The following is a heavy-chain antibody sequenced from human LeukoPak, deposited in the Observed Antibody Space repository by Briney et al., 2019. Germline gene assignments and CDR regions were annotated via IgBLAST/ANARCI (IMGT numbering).Heavy chain of an antibody. CDR1: GDSISSRDYY. V-gene: IGHV4-30-4*08. CDR3: AREKITFGGVIVTLDY. Sequence: SETLSLTCSVSGDSISSRDYYWSWIRQPPGKGLEWIGYIYYSGSTSYNPSLKSRVTIPVDTSKNQFSLRLSSVTAADTAVYYCAREKITFGGVIVTLDYWGQGTLVTVSS. J-gene: IGHJ4*02. CDR2: IYYSGST. D-gene: IGHD3-16*02.